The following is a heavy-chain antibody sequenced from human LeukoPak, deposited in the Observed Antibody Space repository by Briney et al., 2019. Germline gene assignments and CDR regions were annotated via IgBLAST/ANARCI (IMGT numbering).Heavy chain of an antibody. Sequence: GESLQISCKASGYSFTNYWIGWVRQMPGKGLEWMGMIYPADSDTIYSPSFQGQVTISADKSISTAYLQWSSLKASDTAMYYCARHLVPGIAVAGSYYGMDVWGQGTTVTVSS. CDR2: IYPADSDT. CDR1: GYSFTNYW. CDR3: ARHLVPGIAVAGSYYGMDV. D-gene: IGHD6-19*01. V-gene: IGHV5-51*01. J-gene: IGHJ6*02.